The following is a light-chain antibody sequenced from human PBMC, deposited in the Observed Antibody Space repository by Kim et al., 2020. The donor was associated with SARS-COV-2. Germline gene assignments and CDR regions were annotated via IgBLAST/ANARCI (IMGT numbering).Light chain of an antibody. J-gene: IGKJ2*01. CDR1: QSISSN. V-gene: IGKV3-15*01. Sequence: SVSPGKGGTLSCRASQSISSNLAWFQQKPGQAPRLLVYGASTRATDIPARFSGSGSGTDFTLTISSLQSEDFAVYYCQQYNTWPYTFGQGTKLEI. CDR3: QQYNTWPYT. CDR2: GAS.